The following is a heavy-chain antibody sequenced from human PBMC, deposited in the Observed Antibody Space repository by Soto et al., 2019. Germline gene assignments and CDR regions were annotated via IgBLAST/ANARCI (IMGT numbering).Heavy chain of an antibody. V-gene: IGHV3-7*03. D-gene: IGHD4-17*01. Sequence: GGSLRLPCAPSGFAFSNYWMSWFRQAPGQGLEWVASIKQDGSVKHYVDSVKGRSTISRDNAEKSLHLQMNSLRAEDTAVYYCAKLRGDYTVCDYWGQGARVTVSS. J-gene: IGHJ4*02. CDR2: IKQDGSVK. CDR3: AKLRGDYTVCDY. CDR1: GFAFSNYW.